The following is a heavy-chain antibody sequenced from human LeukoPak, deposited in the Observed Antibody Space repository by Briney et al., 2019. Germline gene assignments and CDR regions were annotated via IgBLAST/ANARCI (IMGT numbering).Heavy chain of an antibody. V-gene: IGHV4-39*01. Sequence: LETLSLTCTVSGGSINSSSYYWGWIRQPPGKGLEWIGSIYYSGSTYYNPSLKSRVTMSVDTSKNQFSLKLSSVTAADTAVYYCARYSDAQSLDYWGQGTLVTVSS. CDR2: IYYSGST. D-gene: IGHD2-2*01. CDR1: GGSINSSSYY. J-gene: IGHJ4*02. CDR3: ARYSDAQSLDY.